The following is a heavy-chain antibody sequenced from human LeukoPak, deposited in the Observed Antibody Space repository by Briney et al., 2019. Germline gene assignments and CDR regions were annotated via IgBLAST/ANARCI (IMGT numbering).Heavy chain of an antibody. J-gene: IGHJ4*02. V-gene: IGHV4-39*07. Sequence: PSETLSLTCTVSGGSISSSSYYWGWIRQPPGKGLEWIGSIYYSGSTYYNPSLKSRVTISVDTSKNQFSLKLSSVTAADTAVYYCARDPVWSSGSYLLGYFDYWGQGTLVTVSS. CDR3: ARDPVWSSGSYLLGYFDY. CDR1: GGSISSSSYY. CDR2: IYYSGST. D-gene: IGHD1-26*01.